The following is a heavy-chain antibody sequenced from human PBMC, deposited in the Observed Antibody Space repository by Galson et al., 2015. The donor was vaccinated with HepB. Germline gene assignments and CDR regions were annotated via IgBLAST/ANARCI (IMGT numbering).Heavy chain of an antibody. V-gene: IGHV1-69*13. J-gene: IGHJ6*02. CDR3: ARESDYYGSGSYGMDV. CDR2: IIPIFGTA. CDR1: GGTFSSYA. Sequence: SVKVSCKASGGTFSSYAISWVRQALGQGLEWMGGIIPIFGTANYAQKFQGRVTITADESTSTAYMELSSLRSEDTAVYYCARESDYYGSGSYGMDVWGQGTTVTVSS. D-gene: IGHD3-10*01.